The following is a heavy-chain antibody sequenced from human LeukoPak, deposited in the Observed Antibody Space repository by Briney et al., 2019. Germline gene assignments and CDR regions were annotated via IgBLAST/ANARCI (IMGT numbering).Heavy chain of an antibody. CDR1: GGTFSSYA. V-gene: IGHV1-69*13. J-gene: IGHJ6*03. CDR2: IIPIFSTA. D-gene: IGHD2-2*01. Sequence: SVKVSCKASGGTFSSYAISWVRQAPGQGLEWMGGIIPIFSTANYAQKFQGRVTITADESTSTAYMELSSLRSEDTAVYYCARAPGYCSSTSCSGYYYYMDVWGKGTTVTVSS. CDR3: ARAPGYCSSTSCSGYYYYMDV.